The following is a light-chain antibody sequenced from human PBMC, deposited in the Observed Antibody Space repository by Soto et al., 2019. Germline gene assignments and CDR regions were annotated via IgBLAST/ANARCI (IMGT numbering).Light chain of an antibody. CDR2: DAS. V-gene: IGKV3-11*01. CDR1: QSVSNY. J-gene: IGKJ5*01. CDR3: QQRSHWPPIT. Sequence: ELVIRQSASTLALSPREGDTLSCRASQSVSNYLAWYQQKPGQAPRLLIYDASNRATGIPARFSGSGSGTDFTLTISSLEPEDFAVYFCQQRSHWPPITFGQGTRLENK.